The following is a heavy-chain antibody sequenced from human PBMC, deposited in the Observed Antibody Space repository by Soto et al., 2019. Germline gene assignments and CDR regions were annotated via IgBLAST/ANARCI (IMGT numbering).Heavy chain of an antibody. J-gene: IGHJ5*02. CDR3: ARDFYYDSSGYKSRWFDP. D-gene: IGHD3-22*01. Sequence: PSETLSLTCTVSGGSISSYYWSWIRQPPGKGLEWIGYIYYSGSTNYNPSLKSRVTISVDTSKNQFSLKLSSVTAADTAVYYCARDFYYDSSGYKSRWFDPWGQGTQVTVSS. CDR1: GGSISSYY. CDR2: IYYSGST. V-gene: IGHV4-59*01.